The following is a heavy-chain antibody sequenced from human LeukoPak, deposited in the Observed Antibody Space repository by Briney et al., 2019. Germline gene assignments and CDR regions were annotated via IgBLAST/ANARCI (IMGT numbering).Heavy chain of an antibody. CDR2: FYYSAST. J-gene: IGHJ4*02. CDR1: GGSISSSSYY. CDR3: ARGEGHAFDY. Sequence: PSETLSLTCTVSGGSISSSSYYWGWIRQPPGKGLEWIGSFYYSASTYYNPSLKSRVTISVDTSKNQFSLKLSSVAAADTAVYYCARGEGHAFDYWCQGTLVTVSS. V-gene: IGHV4-39*07.